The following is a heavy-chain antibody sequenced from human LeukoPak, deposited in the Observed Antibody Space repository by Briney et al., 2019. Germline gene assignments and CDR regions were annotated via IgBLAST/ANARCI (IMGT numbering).Heavy chain of an antibody. Sequence: GGSLRLSCAASGFSISSYGMNWVRQAPGKGLEWVSHISSSGSTIWYADSVKGRFTISRDNAKNSLYLQMNSLRAEDTAVYYCARVELAPYYYYMDVWGKGTTVTVSS. J-gene: IGHJ6*03. D-gene: IGHD1-7*01. CDR3: ARVELAPYYYYMDV. CDR2: ISSSGSTI. V-gene: IGHV3-48*03. CDR1: GFSISSYG.